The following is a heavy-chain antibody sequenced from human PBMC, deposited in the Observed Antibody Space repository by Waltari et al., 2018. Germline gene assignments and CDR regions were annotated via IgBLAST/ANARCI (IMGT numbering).Heavy chain of an antibody. CDR1: GGTFSSYA. D-gene: IGHD3-16*01. V-gene: IGHV1-69*01. J-gene: IGHJ4*02. Sequence: QVQLVQSGAEVKKPGSSVKVSCKASGGTFSSYAISWVRQAPGQGLEWMGGIIPIFGTANYAQKFQGRVTSTADESTSTAYMELSSLRSEDTAVYYWARDPIGGLYPGFFDYWGQGTLVTVSS. CDR2: IIPIFGTA. CDR3: ARDPIGGLYPGFFDY.